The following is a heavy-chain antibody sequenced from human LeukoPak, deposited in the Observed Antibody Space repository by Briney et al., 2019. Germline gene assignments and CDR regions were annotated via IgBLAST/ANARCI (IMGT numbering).Heavy chain of an antibody. J-gene: IGHJ4*02. CDR1: GFTFRNCA. D-gene: IGHD1-26*01. CDR2: ISFSGSDT. V-gene: IGHV3-23*01. CDR3: AKGGSIGSYFVAFDY. Sequence: GGSLRLSCAASGFTFRNCAMSWVRQAPGKGLEWVSAISFSGSDTYYADSVKGRFTISRDNSKNTLYLQMNSLRADDTAVYYCAKGGSIGSYFVAFDYWGQGTLVTVSS.